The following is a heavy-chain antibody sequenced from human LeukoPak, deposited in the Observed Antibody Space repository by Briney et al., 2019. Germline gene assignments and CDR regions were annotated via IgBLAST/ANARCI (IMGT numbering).Heavy chain of an antibody. CDR1: EFSLSTSGVG. D-gene: IGHD2-2*01. CDR2: IYWNDDK. J-gene: IGHJ5*02. Sequence: ESGPTLVKPTQTLTLTCTFSEFSLSTSGVGVGWIRQPPGKALEWLAVIYWNDDKRYSPSLKSRLTITKDTSKKQVVLTMTSMDPVDTATYYCAHRRNSTSWDTYNWFDPWGQGTLVTVSS. V-gene: IGHV2-5*01. CDR3: AHRRNSTSWDTYNWFDP.